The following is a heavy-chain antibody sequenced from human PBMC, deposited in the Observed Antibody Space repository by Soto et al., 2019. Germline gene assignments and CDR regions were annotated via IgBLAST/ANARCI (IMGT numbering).Heavy chain of an antibody. CDR1: GYTFSTYY. J-gene: IGHJ4*02. V-gene: IGHV1-46*01. CDR2: INPSAGST. CDR3: ARDLTAIGISQFYFDY. Sequence: ASVKVSCKXSGYTFSTYYLHWVRQAPGQGLEWVGLINPSAGSTTYAQKFQGRVTMTRDTSTSTIYMELSSLRSEDTAVYYCARDLTAIGISQFYFDYWGQGTLVTVSS. D-gene: IGHD5-18*01.